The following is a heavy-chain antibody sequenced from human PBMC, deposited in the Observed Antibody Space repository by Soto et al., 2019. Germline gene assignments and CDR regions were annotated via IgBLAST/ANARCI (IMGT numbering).Heavy chain of an antibody. Sequence: QVQLVQSGAEMKKPGASVKISCQASGYTSTTYYMHWVRQAPGQGLEWMGIINLSSGSTNYAQKFQGRVTMTTDTSTSTVYMDLTSLRFEDTAVYYCATSGTYYNYFDPWGQGTLVTVSS. CDR1: GYTSTTYY. CDR3: ATSGTYYNYFDP. CDR2: INLSSGST. D-gene: IGHD3-10*01. V-gene: IGHV1-46*01. J-gene: IGHJ5*02.